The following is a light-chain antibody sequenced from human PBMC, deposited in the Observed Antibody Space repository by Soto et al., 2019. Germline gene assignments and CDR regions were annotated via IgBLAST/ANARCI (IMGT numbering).Light chain of an antibody. J-gene: IGLJ2*01. Sequence: QSALTQPRSVSGSPGQSVTISCTGTSSDVCGYNYVSWYQQHPGKAPKFMIYDVSKRPSGVPDRFSGSKSGNTASLTISGLQAEDEADYYCCSYAGSYTEVFGGGTKLTVL. V-gene: IGLV2-11*01. CDR1: SSDVCGYNY. CDR3: CSYAGSYTEV. CDR2: DVS.